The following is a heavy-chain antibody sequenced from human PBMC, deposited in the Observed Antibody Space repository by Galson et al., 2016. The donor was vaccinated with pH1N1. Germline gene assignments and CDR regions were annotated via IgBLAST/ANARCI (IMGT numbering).Heavy chain of an antibody. D-gene: IGHD3-16*01. CDR2: VSWDGGST. V-gene: IGHV3-43*01. CDR3: AKEIQRGSYGMDV. J-gene: IGHJ6*02. CDR1: GFTFHDYT. Sequence: GSLRLSCAASGFTFHDYTMHWVRQTPGKGLEWVSLVSWDGGSTYYADYVKGRFTVSRDNSKNSLYLQMNSLRSEATALYYCAKEIQRGSYGMDVWGRGTTVTVSS.